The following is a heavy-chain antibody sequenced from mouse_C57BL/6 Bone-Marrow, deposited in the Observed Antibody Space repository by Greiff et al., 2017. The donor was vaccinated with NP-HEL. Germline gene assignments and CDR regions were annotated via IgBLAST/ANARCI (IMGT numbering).Heavy chain of an antibody. V-gene: IGHV5-4*03. J-gene: IGHJ3*01. D-gene: IGHD2-12*01. CDR2: ISDGGSYT. CDR1: GFTFSSYA. Sequence: EVKLVESGGGLVKPGGSLKLSCAASGFTFSSYAMSWVRQTPEKRLEWVATISDGGSYTYYPDNVKGRFTISRDNAKNNLYLQMSHLKSEDTAMYYCARLPLLLYLFAYWGQGTLVTVSA. CDR3: ARLPLLLYLFAY.